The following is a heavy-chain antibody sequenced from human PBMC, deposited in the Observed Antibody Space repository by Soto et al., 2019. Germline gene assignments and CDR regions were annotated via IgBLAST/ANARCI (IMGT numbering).Heavy chain of an antibody. D-gene: IGHD6-6*01. J-gene: IGHJ6*02. V-gene: IGHV3-30*18. CDR3: AKDPGTLGNYYYYYGMDV. CDR1: GFTFSSYG. CDR2: ISYDGSNK. Sequence: GGSLRLSCAASGFTFSSYGMHWVRQAPAKGLEWVAVISYDGSNKYYADSVKGRFTISRDNSKNTLYLQMNSLRAEDTAVYYCAKDPGTLGNYYYYYGMDVWGQGTTVTVSS.